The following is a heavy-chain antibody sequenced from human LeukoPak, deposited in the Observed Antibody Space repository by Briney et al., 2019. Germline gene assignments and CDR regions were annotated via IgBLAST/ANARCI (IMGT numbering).Heavy chain of an antibody. J-gene: IGHJ4*02. V-gene: IGHV4-38-2*01. CDR2: IYHSGST. CDR1: GYSISSGYY. CDR3: ARVGGRYFDY. D-gene: IGHD3-10*01. Sequence: SETLSLTCAVSGYSISSGYYWGWIRQPPGKGLEWIGSIYHSGSTYYNPSLKSRVTISVDTSKNQFSLKLSSVTAADTAVYYCARVGGRYFDYWGRGTLVTVSS.